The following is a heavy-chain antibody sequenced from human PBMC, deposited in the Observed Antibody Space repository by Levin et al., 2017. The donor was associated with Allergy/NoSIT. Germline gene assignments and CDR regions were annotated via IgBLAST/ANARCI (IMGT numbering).Heavy chain of an antibody. V-gene: IGHV3-30*09. J-gene: IGHJ4*02. CDR2: ISHDGNSK. CDR3: AREKGETAMTYYFDY. CDR1: EFSFSFSA. D-gene: IGHD5-18*01. Sequence: GESLKISCAASEFSFSFSALHWVRQAPGKGLEWLAIISHDGNSKYYADSLKGRFAISRDNSKNMLYLQMNSLRAEDTAVYFCAREKGETAMTYYFDYWGQGTLVTVSS.